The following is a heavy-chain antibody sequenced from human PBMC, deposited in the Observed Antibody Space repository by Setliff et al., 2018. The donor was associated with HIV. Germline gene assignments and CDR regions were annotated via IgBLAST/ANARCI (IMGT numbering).Heavy chain of an antibody. Sequence: SETLSLTCTVSGGSINNYFWSWIRQSPGRGLEWIGCIYYSGETNYNPSLKSRVTFSVDTSKNQFSLKLSSVTAADSAVYYCARDYYNFQDMWGQGTMVTVSS. CDR1: GGSINNYF. D-gene: IGHD3-3*01. V-gene: IGHV4-59*01. CDR2: IYYSGET. CDR3: ARDYYNFQDM. J-gene: IGHJ3*02.